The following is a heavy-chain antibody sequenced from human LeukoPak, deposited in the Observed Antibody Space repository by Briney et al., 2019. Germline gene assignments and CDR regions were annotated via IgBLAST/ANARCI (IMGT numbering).Heavy chain of an antibody. D-gene: IGHD3-22*01. V-gene: IGHV5-51*01. Sequence: LGGSLQISCKGSGYSFTSYWIGWGRQMPGKGLEWMGIIYPGDSDTRYSPSFQGQVTISADKSISTAYLQWSSLKASDTAMYYCARLGYYDTVEYFQHWGQGTLVTVSS. CDR2: IYPGDSDT. CDR1: GYSFTSYW. J-gene: IGHJ1*01. CDR3: ARLGYYDTVEYFQH.